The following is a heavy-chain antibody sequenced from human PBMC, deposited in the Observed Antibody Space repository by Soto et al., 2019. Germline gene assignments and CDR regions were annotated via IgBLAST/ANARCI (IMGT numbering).Heavy chain of an antibody. Sequence: SETLSLTCTVSGGSISTYYWSWVRPPPGKGLEWIGYIYHSGSTNYNPSLESRVTMSVDTSKNQFSLKLSSVTAADTAVYYCARHPGTNWFDPWGQGTLVTVPQ. V-gene: IGHV4-59*01. D-gene: IGHD1-1*01. CDR1: GGSISTYY. CDR2: IYHSGST. CDR3: ARHPGTNWFDP. J-gene: IGHJ5*02.